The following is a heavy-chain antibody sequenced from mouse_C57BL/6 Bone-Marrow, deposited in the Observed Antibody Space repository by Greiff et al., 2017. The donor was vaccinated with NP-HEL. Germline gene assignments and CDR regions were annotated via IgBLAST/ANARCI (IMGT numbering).Heavy chain of an antibody. CDR3: AKGGIYYDYAWFAY. Sequence: QVQLQQSGAELVRPGTSVKVSCKASGYAFTNYLIEWVKQRPGQGLEWIGVINPGSGGTNYNEKFKGKATLTADKSSSTALMQLSSLTSEDSAVYFCAKGGIYYDYAWFAYWCQGTLVTVSA. CDR2: INPGSGGT. CDR1: GYAFTNYL. D-gene: IGHD2-4*01. V-gene: IGHV1-54*01. J-gene: IGHJ3*01.